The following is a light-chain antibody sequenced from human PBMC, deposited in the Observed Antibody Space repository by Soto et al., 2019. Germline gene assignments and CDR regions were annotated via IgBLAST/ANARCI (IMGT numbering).Light chain of an antibody. CDR3: SSYLPTSILYV. Sequence: QSALTQPASVSGSPGQSITISCTGTSSDIGGYNFVSWYQHHPGKAPKLMIYEVNNRPSGVSSRFSASKSGNTASLTISGLQAEDEADYYCSSYLPTSILYVFGTGTKLTVL. CDR1: SSDIGGYNF. CDR2: EVN. V-gene: IGLV2-14*01. J-gene: IGLJ1*01.